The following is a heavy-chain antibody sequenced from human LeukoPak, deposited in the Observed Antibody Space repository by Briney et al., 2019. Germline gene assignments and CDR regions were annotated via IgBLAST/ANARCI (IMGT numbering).Heavy chain of an antibody. Sequence: GASVNVSCKASGYSFSAYYIHWVRQAPGQGLEWMGWINPNTGGTHFEQKFQGRVTMTRDTSISTAYMELTRLTSDDTAVYYCARESYSGYVRWFDPWGQGTLVTVSS. CDR3: ARESYSGYVRWFDP. V-gene: IGHV1-2*02. J-gene: IGHJ5*02. CDR1: GYSFSAYY. CDR2: INPNTGGT. D-gene: IGHD5-12*01.